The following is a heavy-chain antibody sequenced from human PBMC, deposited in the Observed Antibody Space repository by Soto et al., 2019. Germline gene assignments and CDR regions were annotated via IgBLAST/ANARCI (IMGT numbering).Heavy chain of an antibody. Sequence: QLQLQESGPGLVKPSETLSLTCSVSGDSIRSSNYYWGWVRQPPGKGLEWIGSIFYSGPSYYNPSLNSRVTMSIDTSTNEFSLRLSFVTAADTAVYYCVRHLWTAGMFWGQGTLVTVSS. D-gene: IGHD3-10*01. V-gene: IGHV4-39*01. CDR1: GDSIRSSNYY. CDR3: VRHLWTAGMF. J-gene: IGHJ4*02. CDR2: IFYSGPS.